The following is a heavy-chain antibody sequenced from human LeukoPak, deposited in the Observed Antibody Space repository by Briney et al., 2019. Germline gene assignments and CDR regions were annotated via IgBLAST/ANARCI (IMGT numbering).Heavy chain of an antibody. CDR3: ARDYSGSYSFDY. D-gene: IGHD1-26*01. CDR1: GGTFSSYA. CDR2: IIPIFGTA. J-gene: IGHJ4*02. V-gene: IGHV1-69*01. Sequence: SVKVSCKASGGTFSSYAVSWVRQAPGQGLEWMGGIIPIFGTANYAQKFQGRVTITADESTSTAYMELSSLRSEDTVVYYCARDYSGSYSFDYWGQGTLVTVSS.